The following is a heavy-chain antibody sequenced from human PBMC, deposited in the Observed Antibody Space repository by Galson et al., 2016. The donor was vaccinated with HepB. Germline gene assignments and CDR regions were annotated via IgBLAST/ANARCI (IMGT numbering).Heavy chain of an antibody. Sequence: SETLSLTCTVSGGSISSYYWSWIRQPPGKGLEWIGYIYYSGNTNYNPSLKSRVTISVDTSKNQFSLKLSSVTAADTAGYYWARFHFYDSSGYYYRFNDWGQGTLVTVSS. J-gene: IGHJ4*02. CDR2: IYYSGNT. D-gene: IGHD3-22*01. CDR3: ARFHFYDSSGYYYRFND. V-gene: IGHV4-59*01. CDR1: GGSISSYY.